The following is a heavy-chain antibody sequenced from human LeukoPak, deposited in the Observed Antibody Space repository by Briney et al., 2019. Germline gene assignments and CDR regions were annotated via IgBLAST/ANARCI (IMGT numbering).Heavy chain of an antibody. CDR2: IYYSGST. CDR1: GGSISSSSYY. J-gene: IGHJ5*02. CDR3: ARHRTIFGVVIIWFDP. V-gene: IGHV4-39*01. D-gene: IGHD3-3*01. Sequence: TSETLSLTCTVSGGSISSSSYYWGWIRQPPGKGLEWIGSIYYSGSTYYNPSLKSRVTISVDTSKNQFSLKLSYVTAADTAVYYCARHRTIFGVVIIWFDPWGQGTLVTVSS.